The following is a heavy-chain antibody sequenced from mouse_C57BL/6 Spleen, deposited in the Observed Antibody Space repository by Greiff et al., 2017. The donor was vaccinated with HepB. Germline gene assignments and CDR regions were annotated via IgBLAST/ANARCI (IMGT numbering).Heavy chain of an antibody. J-gene: IGHJ2*01. Sequence: QVQLQQPGAELVKPGASVKLSCKASGYTFTSYWMQWVKQRPGQGLEWIGEIDPSDSYTNYNQKFKGKATLTVDTSSSTAYMQRSSLTSEDSAVYYCARGGFDYWGQGPTLTVSS. CDR1: GYTFTSYW. CDR2: IDPSDSYT. V-gene: IGHV1-50*01. CDR3: ARGGFDY.